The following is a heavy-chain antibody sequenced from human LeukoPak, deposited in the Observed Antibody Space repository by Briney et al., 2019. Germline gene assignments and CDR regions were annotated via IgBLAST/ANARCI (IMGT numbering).Heavy chain of an antibody. CDR2: IYTSGGTSGST. CDR1: GGSISSGNYY. V-gene: IGHV4-61*02. Sequence: PSETLSLTCTVSGGSISSGNYYWSWIRQPAGKGLEYIGRIYTSGGTSGSTYYNPSLKSRVTISVDTSKNQFSLKLSSVTAAAPAFYYWGGGESSVNPSAPGGQEPLVTVSS. D-gene: IGHD3-22*01. J-gene: IGHJ5*02. CDR3: GGGESSVNPSAP.